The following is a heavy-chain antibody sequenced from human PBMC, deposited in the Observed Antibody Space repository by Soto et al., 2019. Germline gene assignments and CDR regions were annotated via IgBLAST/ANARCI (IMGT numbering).Heavy chain of an antibody. D-gene: IGHD6-19*01. V-gene: IGHV3-30*18. J-gene: IGHJ6*02. CDR1: GFTFSSYG. CDR3: AKEGSSSGWYEYYYYGMDV. CDR2: ISYDGSNK. Sequence: PGGSLRLSCAASGFTFSSYGMHWVRQAPGKGLEWVAVISYDGSNKYYADSVKGRFTISRDNSKNTLYLQMNSLRAEDTAVYYCAKEGSSSGWYEYYYYGMDVWGQGTTVTVSS.